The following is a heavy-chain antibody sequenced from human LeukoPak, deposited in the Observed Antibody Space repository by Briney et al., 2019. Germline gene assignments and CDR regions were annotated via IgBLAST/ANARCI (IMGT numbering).Heavy chain of an antibody. CDR3: ARQEVFLMSDCFDL. Sequence: SETPSPAFSLSDASISSSGYFWGWIRQPPGEGLEWIVSISYSGSTYYNPSLKSRASISPDTPKNHVSLQLSSVTAAVTAVYYCARQEVFLMSDCFDLWGRGTLVTVSS. D-gene: IGHD2-8*01. J-gene: IGHJ2*01. V-gene: IGHV4-39*01. CDR1: DASISSSGYF. CDR2: ISYSGST.